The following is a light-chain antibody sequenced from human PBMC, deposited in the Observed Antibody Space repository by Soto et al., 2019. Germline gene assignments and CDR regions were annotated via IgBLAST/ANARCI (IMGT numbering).Light chain of an antibody. CDR3: SSYTSSGTHWV. CDR1: SSDIGTYNY. V-gene: IGLV2-14*01. Sequence: SALTQPASVSGSPGQSITISCTGSSSDIGTYNYLSWYQQHPGKAPKLIIYEVSDRPSGISDRFSGSKSGNTASLTISGLQAEDEADYYCSSYTSSGTHWVFGGGTKLTVL. J-gene: IGLJ3*02. CDR2: EVS.